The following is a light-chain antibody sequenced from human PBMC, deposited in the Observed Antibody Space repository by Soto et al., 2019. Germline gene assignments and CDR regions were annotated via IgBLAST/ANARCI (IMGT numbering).Light chain of an antibody. CDR1: QSVSRY. CDR3: QQYNKWPPIT. J-gene: IGKJ5*01. V-gene: IGKV3-15*01. CDR2: DAS. Sequence: EIVLTQSPATLSLSPGERATLSCRASQSVSRYLAWYQQKPGQALRLLIYDASNRATGIPARFSGSGSGTEFTLTISSLQSEDFAVYYCQQYNKWPPITFGQGTRLEIK.